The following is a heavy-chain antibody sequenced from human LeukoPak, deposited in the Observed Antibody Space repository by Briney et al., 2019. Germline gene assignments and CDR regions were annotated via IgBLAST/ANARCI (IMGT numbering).Heavy chain of an antibody. J-gene: IGHJ3*02. D-gene: IGHD2-2*01. V-gene: IGHV1-69*04. CDR1: GGTFSSYA. Sequence: SVKVSCKASGGTFSSYAISWVRQAPGQGLEWMGRIIPILGIANYAQKFQGRVTITADKSTSTAYMELSSLRSEDTAVYHCARSQSSIYAFDIWGQGTMVTVSS. CDR2: IIPILGIA. CDR3: ARSQSSIYAFDI.